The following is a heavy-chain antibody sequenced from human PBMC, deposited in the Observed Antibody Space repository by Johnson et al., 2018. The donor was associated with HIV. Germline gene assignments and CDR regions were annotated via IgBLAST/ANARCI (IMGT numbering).Heavy chain of an antibody. CDR2: ISYDGSNK. V-gene: IGHV3-30*03. CDR3: ATVEMASHDAFDI. J-gene: IGHJ3*02. D-gene: IGHD5-24*01. Sequence: VQVVESGGGVVQPGRSLRLSCAASGFTFSSYDMHWVRQAPGKGLEWVAVISYDGSNKYYADSVKGRFTISRDNSKNTLYLQMNSLRAEDTAVYYCATVEMASHDAFDIWGQGTMVTVSS. CDR1: GFTFSSYD.